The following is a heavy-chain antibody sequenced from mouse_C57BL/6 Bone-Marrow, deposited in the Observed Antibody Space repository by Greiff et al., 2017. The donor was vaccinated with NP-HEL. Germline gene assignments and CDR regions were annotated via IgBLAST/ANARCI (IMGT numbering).Heavy chain of an antibody. CDR1: GYTFTSYW. J-gene: IGHJ1*03. CDR3: EGGHFYRRRYWYFDD. Sequence: QVQLQQSGAELAKPGASVKLSCKASGYTFTSYWMHWVKQRPGQGLEWIGYINPSSGYTKYNQKFKDKATLTADTSSSTAYMQLSSLTYEDSAVYYCEGGHFYRRRYWYFDDWGTGTTVTVSS. D-gene: IGHD2-1*01. V-gene: IGHV1-7*01. CDR2: INPSSGYT.